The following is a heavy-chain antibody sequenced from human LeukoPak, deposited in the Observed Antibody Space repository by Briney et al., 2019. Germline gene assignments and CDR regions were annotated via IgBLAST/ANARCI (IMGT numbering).Heavy chain of an antibody. CDR3: AREQQLVGDYGMDV. CDR1: GFTFSSYW. Sequence: GSLRLSCAASGFTFSSYWMSWVRQAPGKGLEWVANIKQDGSEKYYVDSVKGRFTISRDNAKNSLYLQMNSLRAEDTAVYYCAREQQLVGDYGMDVWGQGTTVTVSS. J-gene: IGHJ6*02. CDR2: IKQDGSEK. V-gene: IGHV3-7*01. D-gene: IGHD6-13*01.